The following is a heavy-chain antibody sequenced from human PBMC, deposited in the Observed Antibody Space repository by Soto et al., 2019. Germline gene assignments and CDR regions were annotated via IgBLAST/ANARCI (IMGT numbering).Heavy chain of an antibody. CDR2: IIPIIGTP. D-gene: IGHD3-10*01. J-gene: IGHJ4*02. CDR1: GGTFRIHV. Sequence: GASVKASCRASGGTFRIHVFNWVRKPPGKGLEWMGGIIPIIGTPNYAQKFQGRVTITADASTSTVYLEVSSLRSQDTAVYYCARDLEFRDGNISHLDYWGQGTLVTVSS. V-gene: IGHV1-69*13. CDR3: ARDLEFRDGNISHLDY.